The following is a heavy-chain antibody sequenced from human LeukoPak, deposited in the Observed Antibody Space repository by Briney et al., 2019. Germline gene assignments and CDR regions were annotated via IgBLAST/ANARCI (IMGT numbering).Heavy chain of an antibody. J-gene: IGHJ4*02. V-gene: IGHV3-23*01. Sequence: GGSLRLSCAASGFTFSSYAMSWVRQAPGKGLEWVSAISGSGGSTYYADSVKGRFTISRDSSKNTLYLQMNSLRAEDTAVYYCAKDHPDITMIPLADYWGQGTLVTVSS. CDR3: AKDHPDITMIPLADY. D-gene: IGHD3-22*01. CDR1: GFTFSSYA. CDR2: ISGSGGST.